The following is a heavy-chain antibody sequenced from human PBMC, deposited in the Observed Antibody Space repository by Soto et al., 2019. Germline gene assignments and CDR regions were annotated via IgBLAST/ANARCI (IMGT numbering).Heavy chain of an antibody. D-gene: IGHD3-9*01. J-gene: IGHJ4*02. V-gene: IGHV3-23*01. CDR2: ISGSGGST. Sequence: GGSLRLSCAASGFTFSSSAMSWVRQAPGKGLEWVSAISGSGGSTCYADSVKGRFTISRDNSKNTLYLQMNSLRAEDTAVYYCAKVVGYDILTGYYDYWGQGTLVTVSS. CDR3: AKVVGYDILTGYYDY. CDR1: GFTFSSSA.